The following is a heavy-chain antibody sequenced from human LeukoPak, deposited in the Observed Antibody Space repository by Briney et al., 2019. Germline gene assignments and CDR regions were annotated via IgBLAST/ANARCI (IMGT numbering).Heavy chain of an antibody. D-gene: IGHD6-13*01. Sequence: GGPLRLSCAASGFTFSSYGMHGARQAPGKGLEWVAVIWYDGSNKYYADSVKGRFTISRDNSKNTLYLQMNSLRAEDTAVYYCARDGRIAAAAFDYWGQGTLVTVSS. CDR3: ARDGRIAAAAFDY. CDR1: GFTFSSYG. CDR2: IWYDGSNK. J-gene: IGHJ4*02. V-gene: IGHV3-33*01.